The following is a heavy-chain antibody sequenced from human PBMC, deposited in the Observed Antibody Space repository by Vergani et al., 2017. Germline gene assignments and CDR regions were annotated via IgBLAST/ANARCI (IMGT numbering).Heavy chain of an antibody. V-gene: IGHV3-33*01. D-gene: IGHD3-16*01. CDR2: IWYDGSNK. J-gene: IGHJ4*02. CDR3: ARDTGDGDYLDY. Sequence: QVQLVESGGGVVQPGRSLRLSCAASGFTFSSYGMHWVRQAPGKGLEWVAVIWYDGSNKYYADSVKGRITISRDNSKNTLYLQMNSLRAEDTAVYYCARDTGDGDYLDYWGQGTLVTVSS. CDR1: GFTFSSYG.